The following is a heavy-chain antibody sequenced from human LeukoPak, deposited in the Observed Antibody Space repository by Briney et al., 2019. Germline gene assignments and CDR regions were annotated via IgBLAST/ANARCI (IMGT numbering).Heavy chain of an antibody. CDR2: INAGGTNT. Sequence: GGSLRLSCAASGFTFSSYAMTWVRQAPGKGLDWVSSINAGGTNTYFAGSVKGRCTISRDNSKNTVFLQMKSLRAEDTAVYFCAKDIEGAVGFYLDHWGQGTLVTVSS. J-gene: IGHJ4*02. V-gene: IGHV3-23*01. CDR1: GFTFSSYA. CDR3: AKDIEGAVGFYLDH. D-gene: IGHD4-23*01.